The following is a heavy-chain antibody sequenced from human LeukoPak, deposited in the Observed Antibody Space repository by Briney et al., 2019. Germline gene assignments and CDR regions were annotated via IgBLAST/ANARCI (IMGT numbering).Heavy chain of an antibody. V-gene: IGHV1-8*01. J-gene: IGHJ4*02. CDR2: MNPNSGNT. CDR1: GYTFTSYD. CDR3: VRVLRGGGYFYSPTFRYFDY. Sequence: ASVKVSCKASGYTFTSYDINWVRQATGQGLEWMGWMNPNSGNTGYAQKFQGRVTMTRNTSISTAYMELSSLRSEDTAVYYCVRVLRGGGYFYSPTFRYFDYWGQGTLVTVSS. D-gene: IGHD3-22*01.